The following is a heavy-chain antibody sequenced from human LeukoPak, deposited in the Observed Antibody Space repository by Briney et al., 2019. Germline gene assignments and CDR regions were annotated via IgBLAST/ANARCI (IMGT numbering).Heavy chain of an antibody. Sequence: ASVKVSCKASGYTLTELSMHWVRQAPGKGLEWMGGFDRGDGETMYAQKFQGRVTMTEDTSTDTAYMELSSLRSEDTAVYYCAIRKTYNYNDEGGEWLDPWGQGTLVTVSS. D-gene: IGHD1-1*01. CDR2: FDRGDGET. J-gene: IGHJ5*02. CDR1: GYTLTELS. V-gene: IGHV1-24*01. CDR3: AIRKTYNYNDEGGEWLDP.